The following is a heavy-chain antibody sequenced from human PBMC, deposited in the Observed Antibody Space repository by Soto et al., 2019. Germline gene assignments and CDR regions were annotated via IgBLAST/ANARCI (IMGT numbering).Heavy chain of an antibody. D-gene: IGHD3-3*01. CDR2: IIPIFGTA. CDR1: GGTFSSYA. J-gene: IGHJ6*02. Sequence: QVQLVQSGAEVKKPGSSVKVSCKASGGTFSSYAMSWVRQAPGQGLEWMGGIIPIFGTANYAQKFQGRVTITADESTSTAYMELSSLRSEDTAVYYCARAPDFWSGYAACGMDVWGQGTTVTVSS. V-gene: IGHV1-69*12. CDR3: ARAPDFWSGYAACGMDV.